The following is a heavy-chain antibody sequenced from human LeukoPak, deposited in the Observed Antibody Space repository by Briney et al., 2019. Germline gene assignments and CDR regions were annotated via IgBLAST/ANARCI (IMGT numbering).Heavy chain of an antibody. J-gene: IGHJ4*02. CDR3: AESTGPIFGKGGYFDY. CDR2: ISGSGTNT. D-gene: IGHD3-3*01. CDR1: GGSISSYY. Sequence: PSETLSLTCTVSGGSISSYYWSWIRQPPGKGLEWVSGISGSGTNTDYIDSVKGRFTVSRDNSKNTLYLQMSSLRAEDTAVYYCAESTGPIFGKGGYFDYWGQGTLVTVSS. V-gene: IGHV3-23*01.